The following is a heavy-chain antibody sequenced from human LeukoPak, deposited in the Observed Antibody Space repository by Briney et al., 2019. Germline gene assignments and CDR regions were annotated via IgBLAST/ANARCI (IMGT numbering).Heavy chain of an antibody. D-gene: IGHD3-22*01. V-gene: IGHV1-24*01. J-gene: IGHJ4*02. Sequence: ASVRVSCKVSGSTLTKISIDWVRQSPGKGLEWMGSVGHEDGRTIHAQKFQGRFNMAVDTATDTAYMEMSRLMSKDTAIYYCATGAIVFDFWGQGTLVTVSS. CDR1: GSTLTKIS. CDR2: VGHEDGRT. CDR3: ATGAIVFDF.